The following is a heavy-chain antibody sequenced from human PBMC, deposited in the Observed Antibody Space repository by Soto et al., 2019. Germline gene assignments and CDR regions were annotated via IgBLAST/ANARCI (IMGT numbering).Heavy chain of an antibody. V-gene: IGHV1-8*01. CDR2: VNPNNGHT. D-gene: IGHD3-10*01. CDR3: VRLFYYGSGSWVE. J-gene: IGHJ4*02. Sequence: QVQLVQSGAEVKKPGASGKVSCKASGYTFTSYEINWVRQATGQGLEWMGWVNPNNGHTGYTQKFQGRVTMTRNTSISTAYKGLDSLRSEYTAVYYCVRLFYYGSGSWVEWGQGTLVTVSS. CDR1: GYTFTSYE.